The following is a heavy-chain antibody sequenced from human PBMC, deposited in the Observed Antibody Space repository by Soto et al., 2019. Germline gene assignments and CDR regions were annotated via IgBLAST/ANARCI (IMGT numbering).Heavy chain of an antibody. J-gene: IGHJ6*02. CDR2: ISYDGSNK. D-gene: IGHD6-13*01. V-gene: IGHV3-30-3*01. CDR3: ARDLVICSSSWLYYYYYGMDV. Sequence: QVQLVESGGGVVQPGRSLRLSCAASGFTFSSYAMHWVRQAPGKGLEWVAVISYDGSNKYYADSVKGRFTISRDNSKNALYLKMKILRAEDTAVYYCARDLVICSSSWLYYYYYGMDVWGQGTTVTVAS. CDR1: GFTFSSYA.